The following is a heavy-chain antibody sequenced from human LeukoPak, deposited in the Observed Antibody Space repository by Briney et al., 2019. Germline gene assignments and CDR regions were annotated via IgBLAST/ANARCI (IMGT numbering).Heavy chain of an antibody. Sequence: VASVKVSCKASGYTFTSYDINWVRQATGQGLEWMGWMNPNSGNTGYAQKFQGRVTITRNTSISTAYMELSSLRSEDTAVYYCAREVDGYNKQDYYYYYMDVWGKGTTVTVSS. D-gene: IGHD5-24*01. V-gene: IGHV1-8*03. J-gene: IGHJ6*03. CDR3: AREVDGYNKQDYYYYYMDV. CDR1: GYTFTSYD. CDR2: MNPNSGNT.